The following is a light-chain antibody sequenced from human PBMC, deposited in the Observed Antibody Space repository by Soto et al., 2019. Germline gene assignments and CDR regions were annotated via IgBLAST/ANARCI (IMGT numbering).Light chain of an antibody. J-gene: IGKJ4*01. V-gene: IGKV1-33*01. CDR2: DVF. CDR1: QDISKY. Sequence: DIQMTQSASSLPASVGDTVTISCQASQDISKYLNWFQQKPGKAPKLLIYDVFNVETGIPSRFSGRRSGTDFTLIISNLQPEDFATDYCQQYDQLPITFGGGTKVDI. CDR3: QQYDQLPIT.